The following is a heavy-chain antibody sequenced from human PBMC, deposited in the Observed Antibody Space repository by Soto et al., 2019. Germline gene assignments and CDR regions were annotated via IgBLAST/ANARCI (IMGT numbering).Heavy chain of an antibody. J-gene: IGHJ6*02. D-gene: IGHD4-4*01. V-gene: IGHV4-30-4*01. Sequence: TLSLTCTVSGGSISSGDYYWSWIRQPPGKGLEWIGYIYYSGSTYYNPSLKSRVTISVDTSKNQFSLELSSVTAADTAVYYCARALYSSFPRYYYHGMDVWGQGTTVTVS. CDR3: ARALYSSFPRYYYHGMDV. CDR1: GGSISSGDYY. CDR2: IYYSGST.